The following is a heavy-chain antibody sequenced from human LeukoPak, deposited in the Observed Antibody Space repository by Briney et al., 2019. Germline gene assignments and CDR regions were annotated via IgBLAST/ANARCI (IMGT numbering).Heavy chain of an antibody. Sequence: AGGSLRLSCEASGFTFSTYDMSWVRQAPGKGLEWALGLSGGGGTTYYADSVKGRFTISRDNSKNTLYLEMNSLRAEDTALYYCARVLRLYSRTGGFDYWGQGTLVTVSS. CDR3: ARVLRLYSRTGGFDY. D-gene: IGHD6-13*01. CDR1: GFTFSTYD. J-gene: IGHJ4*02. V-gene: IGHV3-23*01. CDR2: LSGGGGTT.